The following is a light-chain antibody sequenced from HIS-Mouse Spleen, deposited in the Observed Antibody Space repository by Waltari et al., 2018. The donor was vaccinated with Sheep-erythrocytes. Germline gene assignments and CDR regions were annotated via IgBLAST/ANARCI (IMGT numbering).Light chain of an antibody. V-gene: IGKV3-15*01. J-gene: IGKJ4*01. CDR1: QSVSSS. Sequence: EIVMTESPATLSVSPGERATLSCRASQSVSSSLAWYQQKPGPAPRLLIYGASTRATGIPARFSGSRSGTEFTLTISSMQSEDFAVYYCQQYNNWPPLTFGGGTKVEIK. CDR3: QQYNNWPPLT. CDR2: GAS.